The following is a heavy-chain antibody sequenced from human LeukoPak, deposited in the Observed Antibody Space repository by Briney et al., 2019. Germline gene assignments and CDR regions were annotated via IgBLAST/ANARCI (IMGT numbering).Heavy chain of an antibody. Sequence: SETLSLTCAVYGGSFSGYYWSWVRQPPGKGLEWIGEINHSGSTNYNPSLTSRVTISVDTSKNQFSLKLSSVTAADTAVYYCARDPGYSYGYLRYWYFDLWGRGTLVTVSS. D-gene: IGHD5-18*01. CDR2: INHSGST. CDR3: ARDPGYSYGYLRYWYFDL. J-gene: IGHJ2*01. CDR1: GGSFSGYY. V-gene: IGHV4-34*01.